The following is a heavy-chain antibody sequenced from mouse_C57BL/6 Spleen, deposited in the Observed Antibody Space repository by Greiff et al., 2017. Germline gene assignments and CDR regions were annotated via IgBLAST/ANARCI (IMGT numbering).Heavy chain of an antibody. D-gene: IGHD1-1*01. CDR2: INPYNGDT. V-gene: IGHV1-20*01. CDR3: ARGSSDWYFDV. J-gene: IGHJ1*03. Sequence: EVQGVESGPELVKPGDSVKISCKASGYSFTGYFMNWVMQSHGKSLEWIGRINPYNGDTFYNQKFKGKATLTVDKSSSTAHMELRSLTSEDSAVYYCARGSSDWYFDVWGTGTTVTVSS. CDR1: GYSFTGYF.